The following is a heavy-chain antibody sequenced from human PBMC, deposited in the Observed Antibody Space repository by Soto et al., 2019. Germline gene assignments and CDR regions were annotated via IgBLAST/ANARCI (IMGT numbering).Heavy chain of an antibody. V-gene: IGHV2-5*02. CDR3: AHSKTSGMRYYFDY. J-gene: IGHJ4*02. CDR2: LYWDDDK. Sequence: QISLKESGPTLVKPTQTLTLTCTFSGFSLSTTRVGVGWIRQPPGEALEWVALLYWDDDKLYSPSLKRRLTITKDTSKNQVVLTLTNMDPVDTATYYCAHSKTSGMRYYFDYWGQGTLVTVSS. CDR1: GFSLSTTRVG.